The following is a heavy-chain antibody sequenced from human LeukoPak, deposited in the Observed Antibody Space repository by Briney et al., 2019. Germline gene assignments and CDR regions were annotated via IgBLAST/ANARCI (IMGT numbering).Heavy chain of an antibody. CDR3: ANPAYDSSGPFDY. V-gene: IGHV3-23*01. Sequence: GGSLRLSCAASGFTFSSYAMSWVRQAPGKGLEWVSAISGSGGSTYYADSVKGRFTISRDNSKNTLYLQMNSLRAKDTAVYYCANPAYDSSGPFDYWGQGTLVTVSS. D-gene: IGHD3-22*01. J-gene: IGHJ4*02. CDR2: ISGSGGST. CDR1: GFTFSSYA.